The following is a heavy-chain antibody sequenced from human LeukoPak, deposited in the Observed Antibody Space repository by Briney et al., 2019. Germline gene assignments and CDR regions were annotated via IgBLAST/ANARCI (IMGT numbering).Heavy chain of an antibody. CDR1: GYTFTGYY. CDR3: ARAGLLWFGVVFDY. Sequence: ASVKVSCKASGYTFTGYYMHWVRQAPGQGFEWMGWINPNSGGTNYAQKFQGRVTMTRDTSISTAYMELSRLRSDDTAVYYCARAGLLWFGVVFDYWGQGTLVTVSS. J-gene: IGHJ4*02. CDR2: INPNSGGT. V-gene: IGHV1-2*02. D-gene: IGHD3-10*01.